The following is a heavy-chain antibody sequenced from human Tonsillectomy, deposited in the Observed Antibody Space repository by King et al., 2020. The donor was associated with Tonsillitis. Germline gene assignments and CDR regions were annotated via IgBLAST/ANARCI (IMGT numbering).Heavy chain of an antibody. D-gene: IGHD3-22*01. J-gene: IGHJ4*02. CDR3: AKWYYDSSAYRGSEYFDY. V-gene: IGHV3-23*04. CDR2: ISGSGDST. Sequence: VQLVESGGGLVQPGGSLRLSCAASGFTFSSYAMTWVRQAPGKGLEWVSAISGSGDSTYYADSVKGRFTISRDNSKNTLDLQMNSLRAEVTAVYYCAKWYYDSSAYRGSEYFDYWGQGTLVTVSS. CDR1: GFTFSSYA.